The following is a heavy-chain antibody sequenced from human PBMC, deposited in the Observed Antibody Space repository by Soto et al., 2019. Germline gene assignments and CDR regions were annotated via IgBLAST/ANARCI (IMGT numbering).Heavy chain of an antibody. V-gene: IGHV4-59*08. J-gene: IGHJ6*03. CDR1: GGSIYNHY. D-gene: IGHD4-17*01. CDR2: IYYSGST. CDR3: ARRLDYGDYVDDYYYMDV. Sequence: SETLSLTCTVSGGSIYNHYWSWVRLPPGKGLEWIGYIYYSGSTYYNPSLKSRVTISVDTSKNQFSLKLSSVTAADTAVYYCARRLDYGDYVDDYYYMDVWGKGTTVTVSS.